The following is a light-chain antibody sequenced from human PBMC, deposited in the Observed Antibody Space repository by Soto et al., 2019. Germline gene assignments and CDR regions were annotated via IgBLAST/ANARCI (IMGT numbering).Light chain of an antibody. J-gene: IGLJ1*01. Sequence: QSVLTQPPSASGTPGQRVTISCSGSSSNIGTNTVNWYQQLPGTAPKLLIYNNNQRPSGVPDRISGSKSGTSASLAIGGLQSEDEADYYCAAWDVSLNGFFVFGTGTKVTVL. CDR1: SSNIGTNT. CDR2: NNN. V-gene: IGLV1-44*01. CDR3: AAWDVSLNGFFV.